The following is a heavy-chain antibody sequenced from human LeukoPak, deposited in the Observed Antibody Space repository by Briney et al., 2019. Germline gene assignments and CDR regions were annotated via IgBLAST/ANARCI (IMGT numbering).Heavy chain of an antibody. CDR2: ISSNGGAT. Sequence: GGSLRLSCAASGLTFSNYAMSWVRQAPGKGLEWVSAISSNGGATFYADSVKGRFTISRDNSKNTLYLQMNSLRAEDTALYYCATIAAASHLDCCGQGTLVSVSS. V-gene: IGHV3-23*01. D-gene: IGHD6-13*01. CDR1: GLTFSNYA. J-gene: IGHJ4*02. CDR3: ATIAAASHLDC.